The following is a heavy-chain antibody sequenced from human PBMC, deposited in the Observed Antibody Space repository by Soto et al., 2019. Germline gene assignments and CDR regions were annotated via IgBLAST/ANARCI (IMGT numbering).Heavy chain of an antibody. CDR1: GGSISSYY. CDR3: ARDRSVWFGELLAYYYYGMDV. D-gene: IGHD3-10*01. J-gene: IGHJ6*02. V-gene: IGHV4-59*01. Sequence: PSETLSLTCTVSGGSISSYYWSWIRQPPGKGLEWIGYIYYSGSTNYNPSLKSRVTISVDTSKNQFSLKLSSVTAADTAVYYCARDRSVWFGELLAYYYYGMDVWGQGTTVTVSS. CDR2: IYYSGST.